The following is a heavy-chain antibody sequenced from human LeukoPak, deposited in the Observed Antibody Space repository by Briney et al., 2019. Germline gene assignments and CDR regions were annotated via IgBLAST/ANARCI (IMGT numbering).Heavy chain of an antibody. CDR3: VKDRTSSWSFDY. CDR2: INHSGST. Sequence: PSETLSLTCAVYGGSFSGYYWSWIRQPPGKGLEWIGEINHSGSTNYNPSLKSRVTISVDTSKNQFSLKLSSVTAADTAVYYCVKDRTSSWSFDYWGQGTLVTVSS. CDR1: GGSFSGYY. V-gene: IGHV4-34*01. J-gene: IGHJ4*02. D-gene: IGHD6-13*01.